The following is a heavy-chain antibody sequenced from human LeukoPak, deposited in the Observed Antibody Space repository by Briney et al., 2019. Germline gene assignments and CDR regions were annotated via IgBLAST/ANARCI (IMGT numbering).Heavy chain of an antibody. CDR3: AKDGYCSGGSCYPLPYGY. CDR2: IKQDGSEK. CDR1: GFTFSSYW. D-gene: IGHD2-15*01. Sequence: GGSLRLSCAASGFTFSSYWMSWVRQAPGKGLEWVANIKQDGSEKYYVDSVKGRFTISRDNDKNSLYLQMNSLRAEDTAVYYCAKDGYCSGGSCYPLPYGYWGQGTLVTVSS. J-gene: IGHJ4*02. V-gene: IGHV3-7*03.